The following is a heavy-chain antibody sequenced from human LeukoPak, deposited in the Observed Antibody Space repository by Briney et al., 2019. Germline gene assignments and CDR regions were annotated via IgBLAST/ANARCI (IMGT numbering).Heavy chain of an antibody. Sequence: PGGSLRLSCAASAFTFSTYCMHWVRQAPGKGPMWVSRICPDGTVTNYADSVKARFIISRDNARNTVYLQMNSLRVEDTAVYYCVRDFRSADYWGQRTLVTVYS. J-gene: IGHJ4*02. CDR2: ICPDGTVT. CDR3: VRDFRSADY. CDR1: AFTFSTYC. V-gene: IGHV3-74*01.